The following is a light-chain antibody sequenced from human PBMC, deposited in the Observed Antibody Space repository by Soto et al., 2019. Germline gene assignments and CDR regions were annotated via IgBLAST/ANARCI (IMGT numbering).Light chain of an antibody. V-gene: IGKV1-9*01. CDR1: QGISSY. J-gene: IGKJ4*01. CDR2: TAS. Sequence: DIQLTQSPSFLSASVGDRVTITCRASQGISSYLAWYQQKPGKAPKLLIYTASTLQSVVPSRFSGSGSGTEFTLTISSLQPEDFATYYCQQLNSFGGGTKVEIK. CDR3: QQLNS.